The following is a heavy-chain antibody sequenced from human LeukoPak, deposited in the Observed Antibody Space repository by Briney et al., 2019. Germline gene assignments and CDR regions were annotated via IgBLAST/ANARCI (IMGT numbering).Heavy chain of an antibody. CDR1: GDSVSTNSVA. V-gene: IGHV6-1*01. J-gene: IGHJ4*02. CDR2: TSYRSKWYN. D-gene: IGHD5-24*01. Sequence: SQTLSLICAISGDSVSTNSVAWNWIRQSPSRGLEWLGRTSYRSKWYNDYAVSVKSRITITPATTKNQFSLQLNSVTPEDTAVYYCAREAEITRFDYWGQETLVTVSS. CDR3: AREAEITRFDY.